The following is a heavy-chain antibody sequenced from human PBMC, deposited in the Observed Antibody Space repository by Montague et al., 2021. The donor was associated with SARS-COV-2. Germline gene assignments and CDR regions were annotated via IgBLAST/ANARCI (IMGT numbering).Heavy chain of an antibody. CDR3: ARIRDYDILTGSYSGFDY. D-gene: IGHD3-9*01. CDR1: GFSLSTSGMC. CDR2: IDWXXXK. J-gene: IGHJ4*02. V-gene: IGHV2-70*01. Sequence: PALVKPTQTLTLTCTFSGFSLSTSGMCVSWIRQPPGKALEWLALIDWXXXKYYSTSLKTRLTISKDTSKNQVVLTMTNMDPVDTATYYCARIRDYDILTGSYSGFDYWGQGTLVTVSS.